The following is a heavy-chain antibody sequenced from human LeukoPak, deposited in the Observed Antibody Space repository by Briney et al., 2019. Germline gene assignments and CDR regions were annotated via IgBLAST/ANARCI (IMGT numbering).Heavy chain of an antibody. D-gene: IGHD5-24*01. CDR2: INHSGST. CDR1: GFTFSTYA. Sequence: GSLRLSCATSGFTFSTYAMTWVRQAPGKGLEWIGEINHSGSTNYNPSLKSRVTISVDTSKNQFSLRLASVTAADTAVYYCATGDANNLSFGFWGQGTLVTVSS. J-gene: IGHJ4*02. V-gene: IGHV4-34*01. CDR3: ATGDANNLSFGF.